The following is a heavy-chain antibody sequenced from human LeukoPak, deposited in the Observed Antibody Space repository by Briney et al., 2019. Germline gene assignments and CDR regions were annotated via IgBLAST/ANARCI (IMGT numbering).Heavy chain of an antibody. CDR3: ARDLGHYYGSGSYYC. D-gene: IGHD3-10*01. V-gene: IGHV3-21*01. Sequence: GGSLRLSCAASGFTFSSYSMNWVRQAPGKGLEWVSSISSSSSYIYYADSAKGRFTISRDNAKNSLYLQMNSLRAEDTAVYYCARDLGHYYGSGSYYCWGQGTMVTVSS. J-gene: IGHJ3*01. CDR2: ISSSSSYI. CDR1: GFTFSSYS.